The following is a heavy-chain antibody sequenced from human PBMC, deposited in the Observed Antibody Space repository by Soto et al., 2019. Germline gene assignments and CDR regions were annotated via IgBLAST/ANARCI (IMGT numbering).Heavy chain of an antibody. V-gene: IGHV4-34*01. CDR2: INHSGST. D-gene: IGHD3-9*01. J-gene: IGHJ2*01. CDR3: VKAEDGIRDSVPVSAFLLNRSSDL. Sequence: GKGLEWIGEINHSGSTNYNPSLKSRVTISVDTSKNQFSLKLSSVTAADTAVYYCVKAEDGIRDSVPVSAFLLNRSSDL.